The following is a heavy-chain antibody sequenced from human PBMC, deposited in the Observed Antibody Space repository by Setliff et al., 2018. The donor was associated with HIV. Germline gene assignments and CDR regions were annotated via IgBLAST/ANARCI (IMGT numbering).Heavy chain of an antibody. J-gene: IGHJ5*02. Sequence: GESLKISCKVSGYSFTNYWIGWVRQMPGKGLEWMGIIYPGDSDTRYSPSFQGQVTFSADKSISTAYLQWTSLKASDSAMYYCASGSGIDWFDPWGQGTLVTVSS. D-gene: IGHD3-10*01. CDR3: ASGSGIDWFDP. CDR1: GYSFTNYW. V-gene: IGHV5-51*01. CDR2: IYPGDSDT.